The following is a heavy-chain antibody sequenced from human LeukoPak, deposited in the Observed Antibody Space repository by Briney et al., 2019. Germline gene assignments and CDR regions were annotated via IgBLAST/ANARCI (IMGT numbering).Heavy chain of an antibody. V-gene: IGHV3-53*01. J-gene: IGHJ3*02. D-gene: IGHD3-10*01. CDR3: ARAGNFGSNDAFDI. Sequence: GGSLRLSCAASGFSVTYSYMTWVRQTPLKGLEWLSFIYSDGTTYYADSILGRFTISRDDSENSLYLQMHSLSAEDTAVYYCARAGNFGSNDAFDIWGQGAMVTVSS. CDR2: IYSDGTT. CDR1: GFSVTYSY.